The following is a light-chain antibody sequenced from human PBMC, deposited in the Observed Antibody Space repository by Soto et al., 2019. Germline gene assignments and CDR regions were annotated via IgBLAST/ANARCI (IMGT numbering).Light chain of an antibody. J-gene: IGKJ5*01. CDR3: QQYGSSIT. CDR2: GAS. Sequence: EIVLTQSPGTLSLSPGERATLSCRASQSVSSSYLAWYQPKPGQAPRLLIYGASSRATGIPDRFSGSGSGTDFTLTINRLEPEDFAVYYCQQYGSSITFGQGTRREIK. CDR1: QSVSSSY. V-gene: IGKV3-20*01.